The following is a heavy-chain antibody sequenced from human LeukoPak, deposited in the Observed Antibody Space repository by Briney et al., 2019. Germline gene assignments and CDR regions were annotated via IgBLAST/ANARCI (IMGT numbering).Heavy chain of an antibody. D-gene: IGHD6-19*01. J-gene: IGHJ5*02. CDR1: GFTFSSYG. CDR3: ARDSIAVAGTWSWFDP. Sequence: PGGSLRLSCAASGFTFSSYGMHWVRQAPGKGLEWVAVIWYDGSNKYYAGSVKGRFTISRDNSKNTLYLQKNSLRAEDTAVYYCARDSIAVAGTWSWFDPWGQGTLVTVSS. CDR2: IWYDGSNK. V-gene: IGHV3-33*01.